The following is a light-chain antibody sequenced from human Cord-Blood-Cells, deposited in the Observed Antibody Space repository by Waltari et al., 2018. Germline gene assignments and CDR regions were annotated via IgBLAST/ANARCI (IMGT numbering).Light chain of an antibody. CDR2: GAS. CDR1: QSVSSN. J-gene: IGKJ1*01. V-gene: IGKV3-15*01. Sequence: EIVMTQSPATLSVSPGERATLSFRASQSVSSNLDWYQQKPGHAPRLLLYGASTRAAGIPARFSGSGSGTEFTLTISSLQSEDFAVYYCQQYNNWPRTFGQGTKVEIK. CDR3: QQYNNWPRT.